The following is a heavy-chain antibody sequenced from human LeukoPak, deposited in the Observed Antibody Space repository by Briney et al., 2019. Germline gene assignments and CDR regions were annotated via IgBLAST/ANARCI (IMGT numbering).Heavy chain of an antibody. CDR3: ARGQRAHVEWSYYMDV. D-gene: IGHD3-3*01. Sequence: GGSLRLSCAASGFTFDDYAMHWVRQAPGKGLEWMSVISYDGSNKYFAESVKGRFTISRDNSKNTLYLQMNSLRPEDTAVYYCARGQRAHVEWSYYMDVWGKGTTVTVSS. V-gene: IGHV3-30*04. J-gene: IGHJ6*03. CDR1: GFTFDDYA. CDR2: ISYDGSNK.